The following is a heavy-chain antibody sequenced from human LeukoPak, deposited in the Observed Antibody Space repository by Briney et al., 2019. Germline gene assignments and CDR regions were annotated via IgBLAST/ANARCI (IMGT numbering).Heavy chain of an antibody. Sequence: SETLSLTCAVYGGSFSGYYWSWIRQPPGKGLEWIGEINHSGSTNYIPSLKSRVTISVDTSKKQFSLKLSSVTAADTAVYYCARVLGGSRGAHWYFGPWGRGNLVTVSS. CDR1: GGSFSGYY. V-gene: IGHV4-34*01. J-gene: IGHJ2*01. CDR2: INHSGST. D-gene: IGHD3-16*01. CDR3: ARVLGGSRGAHWYFGP.